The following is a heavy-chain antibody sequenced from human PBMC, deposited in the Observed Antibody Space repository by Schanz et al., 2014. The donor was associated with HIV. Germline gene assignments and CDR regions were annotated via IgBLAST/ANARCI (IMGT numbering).Heavy chain of an antibody. V-gene: IGHV3-30*03. CDR3: VRGLLFQGFFDS. Sequence: VQLVESGGGLAQPGGSLTLSCAASGFTFSSYGMYWVRQAPGKGLEWVAVISHDGSKKYYADSVRGRFTISRDNSKNTLYLQMNSLRAEDTAVYYCVRGLLFQGFFDSWGQGALVTVSS. J-gene: IGHJ4*02. CDR2: ISHDGSKK. CDR1: GFTFSSYG. D-gene: IGHD3-10*01.